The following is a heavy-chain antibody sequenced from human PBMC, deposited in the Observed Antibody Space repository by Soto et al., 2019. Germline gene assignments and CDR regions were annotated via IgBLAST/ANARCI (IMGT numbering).Heavy chain of an antibody. J-gene: IGHJ5*02. CDR3: ARLYCSSTSCYGYNWFDP. CDR1: GDSVSSNSAA. V-gene: IGHV6-1*01. D-gene: IGHD2-2*01. CDR2: TYYRSKWYN. Sequence: QTLSLTCAISGDSVSSNSAAWNWIRQSPSRGLEWLGRTYYRSKWYNDYAVSVKSRITINPDTSKNQFSLQLNSVTPEDTAVYYCARLYCSSTSCYGYNWFDPWGQGTLVTVSS.